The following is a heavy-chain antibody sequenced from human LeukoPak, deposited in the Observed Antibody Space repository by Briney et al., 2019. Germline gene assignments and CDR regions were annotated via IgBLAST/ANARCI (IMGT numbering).Heavy chain of an antibody. J-gene: IGHJ4*02. CDR1: GFSFNSCP. V-gene: IGHV3-30*04. CDR2: ISNDGNNK. CDR3: ARPDDSESFYRANHY. Sequence: GGSLRLSRAASGFSFNSCPMHSVRQAPGKGLEWVAVISNDGNNKYYADSVKGRFTISRDNSNNTLSLQMNGLTVEDTAVYYCARPDDSESFYRANHYWGRGTLVTVS. D-gene: IGHD3-10*01.